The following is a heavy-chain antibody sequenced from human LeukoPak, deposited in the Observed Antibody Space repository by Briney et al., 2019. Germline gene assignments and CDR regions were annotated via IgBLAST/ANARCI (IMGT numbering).Heavy chain of an antibody. CDR1: GGSISSDY. V-gene: IGHV4-59*12. CDR3: ARERGYSSSWTDYYYYMDV. D-gene: IGHD6-13*01. Sequence: SETLSLTCTVSGGSISSDYWSWIRQPPGKGLEWIGYIYYSGSTNYNPSLRSRVTISVDTSKNQFSLKLSSVTAADTAVYYCARERGYSSSWTDYYYYMDVWGKGTTVTVSS. CDR2: IYYSGST. J-gene: IGHJ6*03.